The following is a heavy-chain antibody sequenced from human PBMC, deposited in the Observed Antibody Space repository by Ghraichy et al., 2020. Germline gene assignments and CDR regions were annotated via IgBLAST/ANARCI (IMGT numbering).Heavy chain of an antibody. CDR2: IYYSGST. Sequence: SETLSLTCTVSGGSIRSGDYHWSWIRQPPGKGLEWIGYIYYSGSTYCNPSLKSRVTISVDTSKNQFSLKLSSVTAADTAVYYCARGRSRYDFWSGYYEGGGKCNWFDPWGQGTLVTVSS. D-gene: IGHD3-3*01. V-gene: IGHV4-30-4*01. CDR1: GGSIRSGDYH. J-gene: IGHJ5*02. CDR3: ARGRSRYDFWSGYYEGGGKCNWFDP.